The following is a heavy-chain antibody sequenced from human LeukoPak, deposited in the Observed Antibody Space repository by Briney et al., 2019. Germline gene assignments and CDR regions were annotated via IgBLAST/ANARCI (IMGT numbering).Heavy chain of an antibody. D-gene: IGHD2-2*01. CDR2: ISSSSSYT. Sequence: PGGSLRLSCAASGFTFSDYYMSWIRQAPGKGLEWVLYISSSSSYTNYADSVKGRFTISRDNAKNSLYLQMNSLRAEDTAVYYCARALVVVPAAIHYYYGMDVWGQGTTVTVSS. V-gene: IGHV3-11*05. J-gene: IGHJ6*02. CDR3: ARALVVVPAAIHYYYGMDV. CDR1: GFTFSDYY.